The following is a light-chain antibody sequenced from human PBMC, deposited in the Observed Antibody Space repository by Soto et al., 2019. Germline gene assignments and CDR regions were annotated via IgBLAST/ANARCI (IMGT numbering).Light chain of an antibody. V-gene: IGLV1-40*01. CDR2: GDS. CDR3: QSYDSSLSGWL. J-gene: IGLJ3*02. Sequence: QPVLTQPPSVSGAPGQSVTISCTGSSSNIGAGYNVHWYQQVPGTAPKLLIYGDSNRPSGVPDRFSGSKSGTSASLAITGLQAEDEADYYCQSYDSSLSGWLFGGGTKLTVL. CDR1: SSNIGAGYN.